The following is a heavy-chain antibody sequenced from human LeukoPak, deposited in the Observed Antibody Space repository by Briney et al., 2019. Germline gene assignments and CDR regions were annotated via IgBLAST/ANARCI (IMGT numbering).Heavy chain of an antibody. D-gene: IGHD4-17*01. V-gene: IGHV4-38-2*02. CDR3: ARDRNGDYYFDY. J-gene: IGHJ4*02. CDR2: IYDSGST. CDR1: GYSISSGYY. Sequence: SETLSLTCTVSGYSISSGYYWGWIRQPPGKGLEWIGSIYDSGSTYYNPSLKSRVTISIDTSKNQFSLKLTSVTAADTAVYYCARDRNGDYYFDYWGQGTLVTVSS.